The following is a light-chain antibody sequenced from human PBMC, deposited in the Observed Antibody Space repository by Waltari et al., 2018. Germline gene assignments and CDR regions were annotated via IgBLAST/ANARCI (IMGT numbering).Light chain of an antibody. CDR1: QSVSKY. J-gene: IGKJ1*01. V-gene: IGKV3-20*01. Sequence: EVVLTQSPGTLSLSPGDRATLSCRASQSVSKYLAWYQQRPGQVPRRLIYAASTRHTGIPDRFSGSGYGTDFSLTISRLEPEDFAVYYCQNHERLPAKFGQGTKVEIK. CDR2: AAS. CDR3: QNHERLPAK.